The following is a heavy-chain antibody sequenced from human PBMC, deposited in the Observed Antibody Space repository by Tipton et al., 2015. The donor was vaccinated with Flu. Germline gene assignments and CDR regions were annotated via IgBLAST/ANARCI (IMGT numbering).Heavy chain of an antibody. CDR1: GFTFSTYG. CDR3: AKDNDPSNVPHY. CDR2: IRYDGSNK. J-gene: IGHJ4*02. D-gene: IGHD1-1*01. Sequence: SLRLSCAASGFTFSTYGMHWVRQAPGKGLEWVTFIRYDGSNKYYADSVKGRFTISRDNSKNTLYLQMNSLRPDDTAVYYCAKDNDPSNVPHYWGQGTLVTVSS. V-gene: IGHV3-30*02.